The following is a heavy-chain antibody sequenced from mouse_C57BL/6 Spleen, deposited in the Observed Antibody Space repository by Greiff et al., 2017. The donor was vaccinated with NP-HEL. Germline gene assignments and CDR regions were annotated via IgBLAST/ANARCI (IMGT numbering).Heavy chain of an antibody. Sequence: VQLQQPGAELVMPGASVKLSCKASGYTFTSYWMHWVKQRPGQGLEWIGEIDPSDSYTNYNQKFKGKSTLTVDKSSSTAYMQLSSLTSEDSAVYSCAGSPPHYYASSTYYFDYWGQGTTLTVSS. V-gene: IGHV1-69*01. CDR2: IDPSDSYT. D-gene: IGHD1-1*01. CDR1: GYTFTSYW. CDR3: AGSPPHYYASSTYYFDY. J-gene: IGHJ2*01.